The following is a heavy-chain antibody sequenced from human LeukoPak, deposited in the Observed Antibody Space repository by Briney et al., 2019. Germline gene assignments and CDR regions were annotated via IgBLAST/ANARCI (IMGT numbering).Heavy chain of an antibody. D-gene: IGHD6-13*01. Sequence: GGSLRLSCAASGFTFSSYAMSWVRQAPGKGLEWVSAISGSGGSTYYADSVKGRFTISRDNSKNTLYLQMSSLRAEDTAVYYCVKPEGYSSSWYGYFQHWGQGTLVTVSS. CDR2: ISGSGGST. V-gene: IGHV3-23*01. J-gene: IGHJ1*01. CDR3: VKPEGYSSSWYGYFQH. CDR1: GFTFSSYA.